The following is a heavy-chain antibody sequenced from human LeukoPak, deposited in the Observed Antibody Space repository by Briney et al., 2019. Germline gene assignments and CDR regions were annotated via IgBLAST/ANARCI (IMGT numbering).Heavy chain of an antibody. CDR2: IYYSGSA. V-gene: IGHV4-59*01. Sequence: SETLSLTCTVSGGSLSSYYWSWIRQPPGKGLEWIGYIYYSGSAKYNPSLKSRVTISVDTSKNQSSPKLSSVTAGDTAVYYCARAPGIAAAGTHFDFWGQGTLVTVSS. D-gene: IGHD6-13*01. CDR1: GGSLSSYY. CDR3: ARAPGIAAAGTHFDF. J-gene: IGHJ4*02.